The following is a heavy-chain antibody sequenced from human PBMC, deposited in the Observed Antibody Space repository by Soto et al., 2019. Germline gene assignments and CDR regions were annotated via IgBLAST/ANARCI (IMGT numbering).Heavy chain of an antibody. V-gene: IGHV1-69*13. CDR3: ARGGIAAAGTLSFDYYFDY. D-gene: IGHD6-13*01. Sequence: SVKVSCKASGGTFSSYAISWVRQAPGQGLEWMGGIIPIFGTANYAQKFQGRVTITADESTSTAYMELSSLRSEDTAVYYCARGGIAAAGTLSFDYYFDYWGQGTLVTVSS. J-gene: IGHJ4*02. CDR1: GGTFSSYA. CDR2: IIPIFGTA.